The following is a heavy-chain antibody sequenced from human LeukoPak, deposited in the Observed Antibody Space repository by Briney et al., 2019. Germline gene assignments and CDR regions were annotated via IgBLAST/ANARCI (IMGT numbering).Heavy chain of an antibody. D-gene: IGHD4-23*01. V-gene: IGHV4-59*01. CDR1: GGSFSSYY. J-gene: IGHJ4*02. CDR2: IYCSGST. Sequence: PSETLSLTCAVYGGSFSSYYWSWIRQPPGKGLEWIGYIYCSGSTNYNPSLKSRVTISVDTSKNQFSLKLSSVTAADTAVYYCATIENDGRVDYWGQGTLVTVSS. CDR3: ATIENDGRVDY.